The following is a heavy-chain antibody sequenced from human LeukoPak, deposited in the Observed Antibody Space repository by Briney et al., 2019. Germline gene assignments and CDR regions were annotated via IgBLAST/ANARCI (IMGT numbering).Heavy chain of an antibody. CDR1: GFNFSSYA. CDR2: ISNDGSKK. CDR3: GREAVCYVSGRVQVTDYYFDY. Sequence: GGSLRLSCAASGFNFSSYALHWVRQAPGKGLEWVADISNDGSKKYYGDSVKGRFTISRDNSKNTLYVQMNSLRAEDTAVHYCGREAVCYVSGRVQVTDYYFDYWGQGTLVTVSS. V-gene: IGHV3-30-3*01. D-gene: IGHD3-10*01. J-gene: IGHJ4*02.